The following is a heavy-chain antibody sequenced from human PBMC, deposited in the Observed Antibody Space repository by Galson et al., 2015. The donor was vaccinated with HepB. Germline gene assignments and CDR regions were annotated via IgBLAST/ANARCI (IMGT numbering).Heavy chain of an antibody. Sequence: ETLSLTCPVSGGSISSYYWSWIRQPAGKGLEWIGRIYTSGSTNYNPSLKSRVTMSVDTSKNQFSLKLNSVTAADTAVYYCARDFLTSGSYFDYWGQGTLVTVSS. CDR2: IYTSGST. CDR3: ARDFLTSGSYFDY. D-gene: IGHD1-26*01. J-gene: IGHJ4*02. V-gene: IGHV4-4*07. CDR1: GGSISSYY.